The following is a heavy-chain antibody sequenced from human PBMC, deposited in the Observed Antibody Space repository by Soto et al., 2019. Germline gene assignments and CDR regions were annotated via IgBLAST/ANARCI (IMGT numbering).Heavy chain of an antibody. CDR3: AREFGDIVVVPAAKSTDYYYYYGMDV. J-gene: IGHJ6*02. D-gene: IGHD2-2*01. Sequence: SVKVSCKASGGTFSSYAISWVRQAPGQGLEWMGGIIPIFGTANYAQKFQGRVTITADESTSTAYMELSSLRSEDTAVYYCAREFGDIVVVPAAKSTDYYYYYGMDVWGQGTTVTVSS. CDR1: GGTFSSYA. CDR2: IIPIFGTA. V-gene: IGHV1-69*13.